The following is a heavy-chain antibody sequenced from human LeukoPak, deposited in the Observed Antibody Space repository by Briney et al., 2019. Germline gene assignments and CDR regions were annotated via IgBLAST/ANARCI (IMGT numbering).Heavy chain of an antibody. V-gene: IGHV4-59*01. Sequence: PSETLSLTCTVSGGSISSYYWSWIRQPPGKALEWIGYIYYSGSTNYNPSLKSRVTISVDTSKNQFSLKPSSVTAADTAVYYCARSSSYGGNAVAFDIWGQGTMVTVSS. CDR2: IYYSGST. CDR3: ARSSSYGGNAVAFDI. CDR1: GGSISSYY. D-gene: IGHD4-23*01. J-gene: IGHJ3*02.